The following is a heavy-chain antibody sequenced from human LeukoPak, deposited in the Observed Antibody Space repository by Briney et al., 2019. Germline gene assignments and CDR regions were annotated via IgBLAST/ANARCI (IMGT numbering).Heavy chain of an antibody. J-gene: IGHJ6*02. Sequence: ASVKVSCKASGGTFSSYAISWVRQAPGQGLEWMGRIIPILGIANYAQKFRGRVTITADKSTSTAYMELSSLRSEDTAVYYCARISDYDLWSGPLYYYGMDVWGQGTTVTVSS. V-gene: IGHV1-69*04. CDR3: ARISDYDLWSGPLYYYGMDV. D-gene: IGHD3-3*01. CDR1: GGTFSSYA. CDR2: IIPILGIA.